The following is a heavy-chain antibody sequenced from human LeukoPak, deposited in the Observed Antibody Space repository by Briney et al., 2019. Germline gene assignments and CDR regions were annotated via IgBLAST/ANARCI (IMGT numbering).Heavy chain of an antibody. J-gene: IGHJ4*02. Sequence: SQTLSLTCAISGDSVSGKSVAWNWIRQSPSRGLEWLGRTFYRSKWSSEYATSMKGRITINPGTSKNQFSLQLISVTPEDTAVYYCARGDGPIHGRYYFDYWGQGTLITVSS. CDR1: GDSVSGKSVA. CDR3: ARGDGPIHGRYYFDY. D-gene: IGHD3-10*01. CDR2: TFYRSKWSS. V-gene: IGHV6-1*01.